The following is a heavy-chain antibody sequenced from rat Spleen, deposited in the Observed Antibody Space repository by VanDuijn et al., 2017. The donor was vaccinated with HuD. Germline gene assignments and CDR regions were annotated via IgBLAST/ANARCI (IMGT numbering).Heavy chain of an antibody. CDR2: ITKIGDST. V-gene: IGHV5-31*01. Sequence: EVQLVESGGGLVQPGRSLKLSCAASGFTFSSNWLNWIRQAPGKGLEWVASITKIGDSTYYPDSVKGRFTISRDNAKSTLYLQMDSLRSEDTATYYCARQNWPYYFDYWGQGVMVTVSS. CDR3: ARQNWPYYFDY. CDR1: GFTFSSNW. J-gene: IGHJ2*01. D-gene: IGHD5-1*01.